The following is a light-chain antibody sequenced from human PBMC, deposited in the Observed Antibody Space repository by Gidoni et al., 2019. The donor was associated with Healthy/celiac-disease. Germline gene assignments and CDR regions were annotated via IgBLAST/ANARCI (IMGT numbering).Light chain of an antibody. CDR2: EVS. Sequence: QSALTQPASVSGSPRPSITISCTGTSSDVGGYNYVSWYQQHPGKAPKLMIYEVSNRPSGVPDRFSGSKSGNTASLTISGLQAEDEADYYCSSYTSSSTPYVFGTGTKVTVL. CDR1: SSDVGGYNY. CDR3: SSYTSSSTPYV. J-gene: IGLJ1*01. V-gene: IGLV2-14*01.